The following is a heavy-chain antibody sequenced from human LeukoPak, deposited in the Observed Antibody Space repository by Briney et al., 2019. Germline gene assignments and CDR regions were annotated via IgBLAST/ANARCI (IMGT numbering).Heavy chain of an antibody. CDR3: ARPLLYSSSPRAVAFDI. D-gene: IGHD6-6*01. J-gene: IGHJ3*02. V-gene: IGHV4-39*01. CDR1: GGSISSSSYY. CDR2: IYYSGST. Sequence: SETLSLTCTVSGGSISSSSYYWGWIRQPPGKGLEWIGSIYYSGSTYYNPSLKSRVTISVDTSKNQFSLKLSSVTAADTAVYYCARPLLYSSSPRAVAFDIWGQGTMVTVSS.